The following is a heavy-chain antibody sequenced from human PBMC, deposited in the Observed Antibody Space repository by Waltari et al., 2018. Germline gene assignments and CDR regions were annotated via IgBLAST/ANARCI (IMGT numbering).Heavy chain of an antibody. V-gene: IGHV4-61*02. Sequence: QVQLQESGPGLVKPSQTLSLTCTVSGGSISSGSYYWRWIRQPAGKGLEWIGRIYTSGSTNYNPPLKSRVTISVDTSKNQFSLKLSSVTAADTAVYYCARDSFDWSYGEAFDIWGQGTMVTVSS. CDR1: GGSISSGSYY. CDR3: ARDSFDWSYGEAFDI. J-gene: IGHJ3*02. CDR2: IYTSGST. D-gene: IGHD3-9*01.